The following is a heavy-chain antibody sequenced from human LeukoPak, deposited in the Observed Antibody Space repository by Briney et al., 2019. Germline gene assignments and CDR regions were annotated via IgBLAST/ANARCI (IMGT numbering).Heavy chain of an antibody. J-gene: IGHJ6*03. CDR2: MNPNSGNT. D-gene: IGHD6-6*01. CDR1: GYTFTSYD. CDR3: ARGVMYSSSWGDYYYMDV. V-gene: IGHV1-8*03. Sequence: ASVKVSCKASGYTFTSYDINWVRQATGQGLEWMGWMNPNSGNTSYAQKFQGRVTITRNTSISTAYMELSSLRSEDTAVYYCARGVMYSSSWGDYYYMDVWGKGTTVTVSS.